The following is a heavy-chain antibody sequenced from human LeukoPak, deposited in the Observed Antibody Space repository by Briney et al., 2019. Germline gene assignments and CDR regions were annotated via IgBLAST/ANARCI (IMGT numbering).Heavy chain of an antibody. V-gene: IGHV4-30-2*01. CDR1: GASISNSGYS. CDR3: ARGSDSSGSYFFPFDF. Sequence: SETLSLTCAVSGASISNSGYSWNWIRQPPGKGLEWIGYIYQSGSTYHNPSLKSRVTISVDRSKNQFSLILSSVTAADTAVYYCARGSDSSGSYFFPFDFWGQGTLVTVSS. D-gene: IGHD3-22*01. J-gene: IGHJ4*02. CDR2: IYQSGST.